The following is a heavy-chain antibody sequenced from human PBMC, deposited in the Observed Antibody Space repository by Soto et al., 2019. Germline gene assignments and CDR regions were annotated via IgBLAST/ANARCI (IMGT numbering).Heavy chain of an antibody. CDR3: ARVLRYFDTPYGMDV. J-gene: IGHJ6*02. V-gene: IGHV3-53*01. CDR1: GFTVSSNY. D-gene: IGHD3-9*01. CDR2: IYSGGTI. Sequence: GGSLRLSCAASGFTVSSNYMSWVRQAPGKGLEWVSIIYSGGTIYYADSVKGRFTISRDNAKNSLCLQMNSLRAEDTAEYYCARVLRYFDTPYGMDVWGQGTTVTVSS.